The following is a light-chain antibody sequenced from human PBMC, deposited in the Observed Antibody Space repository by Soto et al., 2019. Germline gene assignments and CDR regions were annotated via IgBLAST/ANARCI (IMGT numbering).Light chain of an antibody. CDR1: QGTSSY. Sequence: DIQLTQSPSFLSESVGDRVTITCRASQGTSSYLAWFQQKPGRAPKLLIYGASTLQSGVPARFSGSGSGTDFTLTISNLQPEDFATYYCQQLNAYPLTFGQGTRLEI. J-gene: IGKJ5*01. V-gene: IGKV1-9*01. CDR2: GAS. CDR3: QQLNAYPLT.